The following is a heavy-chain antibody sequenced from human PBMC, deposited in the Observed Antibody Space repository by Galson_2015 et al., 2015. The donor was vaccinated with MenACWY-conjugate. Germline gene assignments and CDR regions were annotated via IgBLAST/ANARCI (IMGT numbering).Heavy chain of an antibody. V-gene: IGHV3-72*01. J-gene: IGHJ4*02. CDR1: GFTFSDHY. Sequence: SLRLSCAASGFTFSDHYIDWVRQAPGKGLEWVGRIRIKANDYATEYGASVKGRFTFSRDDSKNSVDLQMNSLEIEDTAVYYCARARGFDYWGQGTLVT. CDR2: IRIKANDYAT. CDR3: ARARGFDY.